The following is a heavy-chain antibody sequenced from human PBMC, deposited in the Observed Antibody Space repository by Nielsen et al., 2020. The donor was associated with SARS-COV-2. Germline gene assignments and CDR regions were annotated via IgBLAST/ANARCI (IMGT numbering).Heavy chain of an antibody. V-gene: IGHV4-39*07. CDR3: ARDRDSSGLVDY. J-gene: IGHJ4*02. CDR2: IYYSGST. D-gene: IGHD3-22*01. Sequence: WIRQPPGKGLEWIGSIYYSGSTYYNPSLKSRVTISVDTSKNQFSLKLSSVTAADTAVYYCARDRDSSGLVDYWGQGTLVTVSS.